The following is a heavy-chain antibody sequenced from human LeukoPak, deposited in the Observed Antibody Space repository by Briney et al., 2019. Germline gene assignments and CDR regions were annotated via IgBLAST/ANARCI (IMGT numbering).Heavy chain of an antibody. Sequence: PGGPLRLSCAASGFTFSSYAMHWVRQAPGKGLEWVAVISYDGSNKYYADSVKGRFTISRDNSKNTLYLQMNSLRAEDTAVYYCARDREYYFDYWGQGTLVTVSS. J-gene: IGHJ4*02. V-gene: IGHV3-30*01. CDR2: ISYDGSNK. CDR3: ARDREYYFDY. CDR1: GFTFSSYA. D-gene: IGHD3-10*01.